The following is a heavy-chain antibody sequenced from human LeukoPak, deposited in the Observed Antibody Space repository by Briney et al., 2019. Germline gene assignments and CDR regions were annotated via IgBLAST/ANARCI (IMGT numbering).Heavy chain of an antibody. CDR3: ATEGCGDELSDAFDI. V-gene: IGHV1-24*01. CDR2: FDPEDGET. Sequence: ASVKVSCKVSGYTLTELSMHWVRQAPGKGLEWMGGFDPEDGETIYAQKFQGRVTMTEDTSTDTAYMELSSLRSEDTAVYYCATEGCGDELSDAFDIWGQGTMVTVSS. CDR1: GYTLTELS. J-gene: IGHJ3*02. D-gene: IGHD3-16*02.